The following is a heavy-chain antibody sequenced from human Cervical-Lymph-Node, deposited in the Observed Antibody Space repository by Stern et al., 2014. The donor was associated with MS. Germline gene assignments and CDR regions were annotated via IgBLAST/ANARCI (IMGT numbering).Heavy chain of an antibody. CDR1: GGSISSSSYY. CDR3: ARAWGGSYWHFDL. D-gene: IGHD1-26*01. Sequence: QLQLQESGPGLVKPSETLSLTCTVSGGSISSSSYYWGWIRQPPGKGLEWIGSIYYSGSTYYNPSLKSRVTISVDTSKNTFSLKLSSGTAADTAVYYCARAWGGSYWHFDLWGRGTLVTVSS. V-gene: IGHV4-39*01. J-gene: IGHJ2*01. CDR2: IYYSGST.